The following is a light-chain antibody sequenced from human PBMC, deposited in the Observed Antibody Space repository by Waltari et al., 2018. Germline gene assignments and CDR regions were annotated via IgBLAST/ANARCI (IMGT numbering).Light chain of an antibody. Sequence: NFMLTQPHSVSESPGKTVTISCTRSSGPIASNYVLWYQQRPGSSPTTVIYEDNQRPSGVPDRFSGSIDSSSNSASLTISGLKTEDEADYYCQSYDTNNQGVFGGGTKLTVL. V-gene: IGLV6-57*01. CDR1: SGPIASNY. CDR3: QSYDTNNQGV. CDR2: EDN. J-gene: IGLJ3*02.